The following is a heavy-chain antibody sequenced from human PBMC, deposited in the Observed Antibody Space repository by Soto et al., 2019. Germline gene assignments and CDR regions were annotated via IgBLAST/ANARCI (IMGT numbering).Heavy chain of an antibody. J-gene: IGHJ3*01. V-gene: IGHV3-7*01. CDR1: GFTFSSYW. CDR3: ATDLNWSGT. CDR2: IKPDGSDT. D-gene: IGHD3-3*01. Sequence: GGSLRLSCAASGFTFSSYWMTWFRQAPGKGLEFLATIKPDGSDTYYVDSVKGRFTISRDNAKNSLSLQMNSLRAEDTALYYCATDLNWSGTWGQGTMVTVSS.